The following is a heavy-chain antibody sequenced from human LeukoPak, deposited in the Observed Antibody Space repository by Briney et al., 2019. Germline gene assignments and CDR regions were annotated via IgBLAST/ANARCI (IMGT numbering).Heavy chain of an antibody. CDR1: GGTFSSYA. Sequence: GASVKVSCKASGGTFSSYAISWVRQAPGQGLEWMGGIIPIFGTANYAQKFQGRVTITADKSTSTAYMELSSLRSEDTAVYYRARDFANVGDGYLWYWGQGTLVTVSS. V-gene: IGHV1-69*06. CDR3: ARDFANVGDGYLWY. J-gene: IGHJ4*02. CDR2: IIPIFGTA. D-gene: IGHD5-24*01.